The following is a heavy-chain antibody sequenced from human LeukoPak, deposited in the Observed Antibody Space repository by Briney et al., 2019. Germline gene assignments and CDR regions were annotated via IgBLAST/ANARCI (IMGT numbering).Heavy chain of an antibody. V-gene: IGHV1-18*01. D-gene: IGHD2-2*02. Sequence: ASVKVSRKCSGYTFTSYGIRWVRQAPGRGGEWMGWINAYNGNTHFLQKLQSRVTMTTDTSTSTDYMELRSLTSEDTAVYYCARVTGGRYCSTTSCYMRGWFDPWGQGTLVTVSS. CDR1: GYTFTSYG. CDR3: ARVTGGRYCSTTSCYMRGWFDP. CDR2: INAYNGNT. J-gene: IGHJ5*02.